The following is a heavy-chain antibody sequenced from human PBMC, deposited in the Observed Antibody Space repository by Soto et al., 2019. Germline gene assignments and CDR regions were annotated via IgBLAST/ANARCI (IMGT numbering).Heavy chain of an antibody. V-gene: IGHV1-3*01. CDR1: GFTFVMYA. D-gene: IGHD3-10*01. CDR3: ARAGWFAEGYFDF. CDR2: INAGNGHT. Sequence: ASVKVSCKASGFTFVMYAIHWVRQAPGQGLEWMAWINAGNGHTTYSQKFQGRVTIIRDTSARTVYMELRSLRFDDTATYYCARAGWFAEGYFDFWGQGTPVTAPQ. J-gene: IGHJ4*02.